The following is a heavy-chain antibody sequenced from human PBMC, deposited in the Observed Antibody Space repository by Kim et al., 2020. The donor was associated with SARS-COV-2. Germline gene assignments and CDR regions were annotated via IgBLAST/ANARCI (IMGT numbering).Heavy chain of an antibody. D-gene: IGHD3-9*01. CDR1: GYTFTSYG. V-gene: IGHV1-18*01. CDR3: ARADDTLTGYVDY. J-gene: IGHJ4*02. CDR2: INSKNGAA. Sequence: ASVKVSCKASGYTFTSYGITWVRQAPGQGLEWMGWINSKNGAAKYAENLQGRVIMTTDISTNTVDMELGSLTSDDTAVYYCARADDTLTGYVDYWGQGTLVTVSS.